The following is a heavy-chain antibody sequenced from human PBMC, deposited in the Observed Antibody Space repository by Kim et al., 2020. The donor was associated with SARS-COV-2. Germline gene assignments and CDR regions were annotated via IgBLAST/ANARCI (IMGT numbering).Heavy chain of an antibody. CDR1: GFTFSTSP. CDR3: AKGVTNSGFDY. D-gene: IGHD4-17*01. CDR2: ISWDGTRT. J-gene: IGHJ4*02. Sequence: GGSLRLSCVASGFTFSTSPMGWVRQAPGEGLEWVSRISWDGTRTYYADSVKGRVTMSSDESKNTVYLHMNSLRVEDTAVYYCAKGVTNSGFDYWGQGAQGTVSS. V-gene: IGHV3-23*01.